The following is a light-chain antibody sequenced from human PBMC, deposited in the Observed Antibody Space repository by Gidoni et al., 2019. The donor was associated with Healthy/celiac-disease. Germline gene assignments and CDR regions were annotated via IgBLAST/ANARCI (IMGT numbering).Light chain of an antibody. J-gene: IGLJ2*01. V-gene: IGLV1-40*01. CDR1: SSNIGAGYA. Sequence: QSVLTQPHSVSAAPGQTVTISCTGSSSNIGAGYAVHWYQQLPGTAPKLLIYGNSNRPSGVPDRFSGSKSGTAASLASTGLQAEDEADYYCQSYGSSLSGVVFGGGTKLTVL. CDR2: GNS. CDR3: QSYGSSLSGVV.